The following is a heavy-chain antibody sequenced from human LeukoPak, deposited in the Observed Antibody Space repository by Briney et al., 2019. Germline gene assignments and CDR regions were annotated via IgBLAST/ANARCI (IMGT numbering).Heavy chain of an antibody. CDR2: IYHSGST. Sequence: PETLSLTCAISGGSISSSNWWSWVRQPPGKGLEWIGEIYHSGSTNYNPSLKSRVTISVDKSKNQFSLKLSSVTAADTAVYYCARTSYDSSGPDYWGQGTLVTVSS. J-gene: IGHJ4*02. CDR3: ARTSYDSSGPDY. D-gene: IGHD3-22*01. CDR1: GGSISSSNW. V-gene: IGHV4-4*03.